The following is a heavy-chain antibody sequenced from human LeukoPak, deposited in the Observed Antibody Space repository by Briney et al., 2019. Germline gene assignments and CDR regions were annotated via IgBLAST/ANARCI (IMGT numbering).Heavy chain of an antibody. Sequence: PGGSLRLSCAASGFTFSSYWMHWVRQAPGKGLVWVSRIKSDGSSTCYADSVKGRFTISRDNAKNTLYLQMNSLRAEDTAVYYCAKYSGTYYDYWGHRTLVTASS. CDR2: IKSDGSST. CDR1: GFTFSSYW. D-gene: IGHD1-26*01. J-gene: IGHJ4*01. CDR3: AKYSGTYYDY. V-gene: IGHV3-74*01.